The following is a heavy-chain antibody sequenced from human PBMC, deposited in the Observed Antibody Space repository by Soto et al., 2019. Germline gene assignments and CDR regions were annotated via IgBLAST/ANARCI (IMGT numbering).Heavy chain of an antibody. Sequence: EVQLVESGGGLVQPGGSLRLSCAASGFTFSSYWMSWVRLAPGKGLEWVANIKQDGSEKYYVDSVKGRFTISRDNAKNSLYLQMNSLRAEDTAVYYCARPGLVVVITSDWYFDLWGRGTLVTVSS. CDR1: GFTFSSYW. CDR3: ARPGLVVVITSDWYFDL. V-gene: IGHV3-7*01. J-gene: IGHJ2*01. CDR2: IKQDGSEK. D-gene: IGHD3-22*01.